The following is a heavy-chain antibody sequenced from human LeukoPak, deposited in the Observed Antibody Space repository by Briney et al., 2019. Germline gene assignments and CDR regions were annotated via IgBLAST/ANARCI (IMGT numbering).Heavy chain of an antibody. J-gene: IGHJ4*02. CDR3: AREGDSSGYSLYFDY. V-gene: IGHV3-30-3*01. D-gene: IGHD3-22*01. Sequence: PGRSRRLSCAASGFTFSSYAMHWDRQAPGKGLEWVAVISYDGSNKYYADSVKGRFTISRDNSKNTLYLQMNSLRAEDTAVYYCAREGDSSGYSLYFDYWGQGTLVTVSS. CDR1: GFTFSSYA. CDR2: ISYDGSNK.